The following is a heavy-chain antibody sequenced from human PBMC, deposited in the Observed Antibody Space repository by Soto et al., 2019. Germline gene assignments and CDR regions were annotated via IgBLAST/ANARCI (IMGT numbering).Heavy chain of an antibody. V-gene: IGHV4-34*01. CDR2: INHSGST. CDR1: GGSFSDYY. Sequence: SETLSLTCAVYGGSFSDYYWSWIRQPPGKGLEWIGEINHSGSTNYNPSLKSRVTVSVDTSKNQFSLKLSSLTAADTAVYYCARADFPGWFDPWGQGTLVTVSS. CDR3: ARADFPGWFDP. J-gene: IGHJ5*02.